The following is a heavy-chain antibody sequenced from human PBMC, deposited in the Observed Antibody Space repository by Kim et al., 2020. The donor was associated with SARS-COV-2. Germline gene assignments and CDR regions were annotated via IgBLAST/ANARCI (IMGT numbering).Heavy chain of an antibody. CDR2: IYYSGST. V-gene: IGHV4-39*01. J-gene: IGHJ2*01. CDR3: ARHSPPGPIKYSNGGWYFDL. CDR1: GGSISSGSYY. D-gene: IGHD4-4*01. Sequence: SETLSLTCTVSGGSISSGSYYWGWIRQPPGKGLEWIGSIYYSGSTYYNSSLKSRVTISVDTSKNQFSLKLSSVTAADTAVYYCARHSPPGPIKYSNGGWYFDLWGRGTLVTVSS.